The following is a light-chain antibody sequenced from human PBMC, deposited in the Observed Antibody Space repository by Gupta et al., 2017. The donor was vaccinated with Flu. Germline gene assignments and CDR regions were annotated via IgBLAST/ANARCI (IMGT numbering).Light chain of an antibody. CDR3: QHYYHWPL. Sequence: SPATLSVSPGERVTLSCRASASVRTNLAWYQRKPGQAPRLLIFGAYNRAAGVPVRFSGSGSGTDFTLTISSLQSEDVAVYFCQHYYHWPLFGQGTKVEIK. V-gene: IGKV3-15*01. CDR2: GAY. CDR1: ASVRTN. J-gene: IGKJ2*01.